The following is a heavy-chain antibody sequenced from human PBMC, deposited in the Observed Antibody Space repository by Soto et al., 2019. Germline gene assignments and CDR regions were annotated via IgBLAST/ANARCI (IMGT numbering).Heavy chain of an antibody. V-gene: IGHV3-23*01. CDR2: LSGSGSGS. D-gene: IGHD3-22*01. CDR1: GFTFSRYA. J-gene: IGHJ4*01. CDR3: AKAPISLDGSGYYFASFDY. Sequence: DVPLLESGGALVQLGGSLRLSCAASGFTFSRYAMNWVRQAPGKGLEWVSTLSGSGSGSYYPDSLRGRFTISRDNSKNTLYLQMNNLRAEDTAVYYCAKAPISLDGSGYYFASFDYWGHGTRVTVSS.